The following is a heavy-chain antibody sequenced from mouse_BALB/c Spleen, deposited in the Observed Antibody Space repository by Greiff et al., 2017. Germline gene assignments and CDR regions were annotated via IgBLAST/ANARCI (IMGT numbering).Heavy chain of an antibody. CDR1: GFTFSSYA. J-gene: IGHJ1*01. CDR2: ISSGGST. D-gene: IGHD1-1*01. CDR3: ARGLLDYGSSYWYFDV. V-gene: IGHV5-6-5*01. Sequence: EVQGVESGGGLVKPGGSLKLSCAASGFTFSSYAMSWVRQTPEKRLEWVASISSGGSTYYPDSVKGRFTISRDNARNILYLQMSSLRSEDTAMYYCARGLLDYGSSYWYFDVWGAGTTVTVSS.